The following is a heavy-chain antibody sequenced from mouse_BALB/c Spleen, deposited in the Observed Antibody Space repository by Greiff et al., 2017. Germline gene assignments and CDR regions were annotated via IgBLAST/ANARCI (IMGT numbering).Heavy chain of an antibody. CDR3: ARSRDYYVGMDY. CDR2: IYPYNGGT. D-gene: IGHD1-1*01. Sequence: EVQGVESGPELVKPGASVKISCKASGYTFTDYNMHWVKQSHGKSLEWIGYIYPYNGGTGYNQKFKSKATLTVDNSSSTAYMELRSLTSEDSAVYYCARSRDYYVGMDYWGQGTSVTVSS. V-gene: IGHV1S29*02. CDR1: GYTFTDYN. J-gene: IGHJ4*01.